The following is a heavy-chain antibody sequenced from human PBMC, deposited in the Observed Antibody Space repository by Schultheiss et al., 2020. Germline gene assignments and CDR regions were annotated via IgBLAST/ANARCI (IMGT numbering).Heavy chain of an antibody. D-gene: IGHD6-6*01. CDR3: ARELILYSSSSGAFDP. CDR2: IWYDGSNK. Sequence: GGSLRLSCAASGFTVSSYGMHWVRQAPGKGLEWVAVIWYDGSNKYYADSVKGRFTISRDNAKNSLDLQMNSLRAEDTAVYYCARELILYSSSSGAFDPWGQGTLVTVSS. J-gene: IGHJ5*02. V-gene: IGHV3-33*08. CDR1: GFTVSSYG.